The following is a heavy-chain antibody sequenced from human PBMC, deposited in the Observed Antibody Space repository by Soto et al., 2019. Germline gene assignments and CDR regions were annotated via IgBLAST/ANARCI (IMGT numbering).Heavy chain of an antibody. CDR2: IYSSGNT. CDR3: ARDGGERIAAAAKAFDI. CDR1: GGSISSGSYY. Sequence: QVQLQESGPGLVKPSQTLSLTFTVSGGSISSGSYYWSWIRQRPGMGLECIAYIYSSGNTYYSPSLKCRVNRSVDTSKNHSYLRMSSVTAADTAFYYCARDGGERIAAAAKAFDIWGQGAMVTVSS. D-gene: IGHD6-13*01. J-gene: IGHJ3*02. V-gene: IGHV4-31*03.